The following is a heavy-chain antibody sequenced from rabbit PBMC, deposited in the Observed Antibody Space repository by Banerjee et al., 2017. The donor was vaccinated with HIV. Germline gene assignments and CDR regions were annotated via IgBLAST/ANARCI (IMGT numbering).Heavy chain of an antibody. CDR3: ARAGYSSVWGVDDL. CDR2: IYTGTSGST. J-gene: IGHJ4*01. Sequence: QSLEESGGDLVKPGASLTLTCTASGFSFSYTYYMCWVRQAPGKGLEWIACIYTGTSGSTYYASWAKGRFTITKTSSTTVTLQMTSLTAADTATYFCARAGYSSVWGVDDLWGPGTLVTVS. V-gene: IGHV1S40*01. D-gene: IGHD4-1*01. CDR1: GFSFSYTYY.